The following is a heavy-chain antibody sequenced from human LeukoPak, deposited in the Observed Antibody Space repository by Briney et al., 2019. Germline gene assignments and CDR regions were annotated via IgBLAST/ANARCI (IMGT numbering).Heavy chain of an antibody. Sequence: SETLSLTCTVSGGSISSSSYYWGWIRQPPGKGLEWIGSIYYSGSTYYNPSLKSRVTISVDTSKNQFSLKLSSVTAADTAVYYCARPNCSGGSCYSGRHAFDIWGQGTMVTVSS. CDR1: GGSISSSSYY. D-gene: IGHD2-15*01. J-gene: IGHJ3*02. CDR2: IYYSGST. CDR3: ARPNCSGGSCYSGRHAFDI. V-gene: IGHV4-39*07.